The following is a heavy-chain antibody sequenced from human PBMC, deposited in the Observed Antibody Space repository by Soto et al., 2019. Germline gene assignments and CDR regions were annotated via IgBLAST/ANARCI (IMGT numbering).Heavy chain of an antibody. V-gene: IGHV3-23*01. CDR2: ISGSGAST. CDR3: AIGYSYALFDP. Sequence: EVQLLESGGGLVQPGGPLRLTCEASGFTFSSYGIGWFPQPPGKGLEGVSGISGSGASTYYADSVKGRFTISRDNSKNTLYLQMNSLRAEDTAVYYCAIGYSYALFDPWGQGTLVTVSS. CDR1: GFTFSSYG. D-gene: IGHD5-18*01. J-gene: IGHJ5*02.